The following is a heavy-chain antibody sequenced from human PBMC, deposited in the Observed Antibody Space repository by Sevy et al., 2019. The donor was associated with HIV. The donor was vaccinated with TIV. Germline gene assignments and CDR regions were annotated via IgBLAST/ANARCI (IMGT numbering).Heavy chain of an antibody. J-gene: IGHJ4*02. CDR2: IIPIFHTT. D-gene: IGHD1-1*01. CDR1: GGTFKNYA. CDR3: VRGITTIMGGGYYFDS. V-gene: IGHV1-69*13. Sequence: ASVKVSCKASGGTFKNYAISWVRQAPGQGLEWMGGIIPIFHTTDYAQNFQGRITITADESTSTIYMELSGLRSEDKAVYYCVRGITTIMGGGYYFDSWGRGALVTVSS.